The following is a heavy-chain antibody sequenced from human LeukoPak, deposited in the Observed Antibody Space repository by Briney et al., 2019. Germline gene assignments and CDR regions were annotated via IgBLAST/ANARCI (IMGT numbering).Heavy chain of an antibody. V-gene: IGHV3-20*04. D-gene: IGHD3-9*01. CDR1: GFTFDDYG. CDR3: ASLGYYDILTGYIFDY. J-gene: IGHJ4*02. CDR2: INWNGGSA. Sequence: PGGSLRLSCAATGFTFDDYGMSSVRQAPGKWLEWVSGINWNGGSAGYADSVKGRLTISRDNAKNSLYLQMNSLGAEDTAVYYCASLGYYDILTGYIFDYWGQGTLVTVSS.